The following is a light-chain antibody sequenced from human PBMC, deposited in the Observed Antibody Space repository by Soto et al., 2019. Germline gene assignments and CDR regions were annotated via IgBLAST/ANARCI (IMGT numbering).Light chain of an antibody. V-gene: IGKV3-15*01. Sequence: EIVMTQSPATLSVSPGERATRSCRASQSVSSNLAWYQQKPGQAARLLIYGASTRATAIPARFSDSGSGTEFTLTISSLQSEDFAVYYCQQYNNWPITFGQATRLEIK. CDR1: QSVSSN. J-gene: IGKJ5*01. CDR2: GAS. CDR3: QQYNNWPIT.